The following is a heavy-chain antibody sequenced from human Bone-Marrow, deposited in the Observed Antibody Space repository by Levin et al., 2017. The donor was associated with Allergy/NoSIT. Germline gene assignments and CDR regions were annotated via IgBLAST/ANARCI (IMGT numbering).Heavy chain of an antibody. Sequence: PSETLSLTCTVSGGSISSGGYYWSWIRQHPGKGLEWIGYIYYSGSTYYNPSLKSRVTISVDTSKNQFSLKLSSVTAADTAVYYCARGGGSGYYDRGGYYYYYMDVWGKGTTVTVSS. CDR3: ARGGGSGYYDRGGYYYYYMDV. J-gene: IGHJ6*03. V-gene: IGHV4-31*03. CDR2: IYYSGST. CDR1: GGSISSGGYY. D-gene: IGHD3-3*01.